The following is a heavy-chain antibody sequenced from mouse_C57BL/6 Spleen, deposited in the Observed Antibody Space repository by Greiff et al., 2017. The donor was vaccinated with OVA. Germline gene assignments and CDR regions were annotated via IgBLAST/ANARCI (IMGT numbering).Heavy chain of an antibody. D-gene: IGHD2-5*01. V-gene: IGHV5-17*01. CDR1: GFTFSDYG. J-gene: IGHJ4*01. CDR3: ARRKNSNYVEYAMDY. CDR2: ISSGSSTI. Sequence: DVMLVESGGGLVKPGGSLKLSCAASGFTFSDYGMHWVRQAPEKGLEWVAYISSGSSTIYYADTVKGRFTISRDNAKNTLFLQMTSLRSEDTAMYYCARRKNSNYVEYAMDYWGQGTSVTVSS.